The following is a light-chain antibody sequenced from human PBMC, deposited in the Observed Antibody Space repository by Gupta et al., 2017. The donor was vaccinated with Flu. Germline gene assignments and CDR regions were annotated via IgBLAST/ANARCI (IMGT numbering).Light chain of an antibody. V-gene: IGKV1-17*01. CDR3: LQDNSDPWT. CDR2: AAS. Sequence: PSSLSASVGDRVTITCRASQGIRNELGWYQQKPGKAPKRLIYAASSLQSGVPSRFSGSGSGTEFTLTISSLQPEDFATYYCLQDNSDPWTFGQGTKVEIK. J-gene: IGKJ1*01. CDR1: QGIRNE.